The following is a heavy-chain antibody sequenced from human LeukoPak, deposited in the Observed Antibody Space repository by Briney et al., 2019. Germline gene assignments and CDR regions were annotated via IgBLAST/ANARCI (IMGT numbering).Heavy chain of an antibody. V-gene: IGHV3-7*01. Sequence: GESLKISCKGSGYSFTSYWIGWVRQAPGKGLEWVANINQDGSEKYYVDSVRGRFTISRDNAKNSLHLQMNSLRVEDTAVYYCVRDAGSRDWFDPWGQGILVTVSS. CDR3: VRDAGSRDWFDP. D-gene: IGHD5-24*01. CDR2: INQDGSEK. CDR1: GYSFTSYW. J-gene: IGHJ5*02.